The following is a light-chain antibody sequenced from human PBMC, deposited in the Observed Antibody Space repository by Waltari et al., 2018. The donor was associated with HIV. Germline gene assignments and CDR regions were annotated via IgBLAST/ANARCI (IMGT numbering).Light chain of an antibody. CDR3: ATWDSSLSAGV. CDR1: SPNIGNNF. Sequence: QSVFTQPPSVSAAPGQKVTISCSGNSPNIGNNFISWYQKAPGTAPKHLIYEQKKGPPGTTDRLSGSKSGTSGTLGISGLRTWDEADYYCATWDSSLSAGVFGGGTKVTVL. V-gene: IGLV1-51*01. J-gene: IGLJ2*01. CDR2: EQK.